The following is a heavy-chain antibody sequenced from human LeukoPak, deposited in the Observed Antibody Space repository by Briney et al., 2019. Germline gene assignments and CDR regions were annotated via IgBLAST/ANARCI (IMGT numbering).Heavy chain of an antibody. Sequence: ASVKVSCKASGYTFNTYGFSWVRQAPGQGLEWMGWINAYNGNTNYAQKLQGRVTMTTETSTSTAYMELRSLRSDDTAVYYCARAPEDYYDSSGYYYFDYWGQGTLVTVSS. D-gene: IGHD3-22*01. V-gene: IGHV1-18*01. CDR3: ARAPEDYYDSSGYYYFDY. J-gene: IGHJ4*02. CDR1: GYTFNTYG. CDR2: INAYNGNT.